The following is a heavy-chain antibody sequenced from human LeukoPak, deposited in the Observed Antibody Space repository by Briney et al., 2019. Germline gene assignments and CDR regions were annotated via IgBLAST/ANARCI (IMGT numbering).Heavy chain of an antibody. Sequence: SETLFLTCAVYGGSFNYYHWSWIRQPPGKGLEWIGEVHHSGSSNYNPSLRSRVTISLDTSKSQFSLKMSSVTAADTAVYFCARRRRHLEWSPTYYDYWGQGTLVTVSS. D-gene: IGHD3-3*01. CDR2: VHHSGSS. V-gene: IGHV4-34*01. CDR1: GGSFNYYH. CDR3: ARRRRHLEWSPTYYDY. J-gene: IGHJ4*02.